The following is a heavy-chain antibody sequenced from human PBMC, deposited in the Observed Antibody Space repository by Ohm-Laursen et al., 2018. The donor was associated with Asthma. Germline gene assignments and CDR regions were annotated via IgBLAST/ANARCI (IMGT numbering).Heavy chain of an antibody. Sequence: SETLSLTCTVSGGSISSYYWSWIRQPPGKGLEWIGYIYYSGSTNYSPSLKSRVTISVDTSKNQFSLKLSSVTAADTAVYYCAKDIRGDYYDSSGYYPPIYWGQGTLVTVSS. CDR1: GGSISSYY. CDR3: AKDIRGDYYDSSGYYPPIY. D-gene: IGHD3-22*01. CDR2: IYYSGST. V-gene: IGHV4-59*12. J-gene: IGHJ4*02.